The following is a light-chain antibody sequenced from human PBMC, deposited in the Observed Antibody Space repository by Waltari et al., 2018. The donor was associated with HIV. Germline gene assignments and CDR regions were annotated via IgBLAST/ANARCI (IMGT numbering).Light chain of an antibody. CDR2: EVT. J-gene: IGLJ1*01. Sequence: QSALTQPASVSGSPGQSITISCTGTSGDVGGSNFVSWYQPHPGKAPNLSVYEVTLRPSGVSDLFSGSKSGNTASLTISGLQAGDEADYYCCSYTSSNTYDFGTGTTVTVL. CDR1: SGDVGGSNF. V-gene: IGLV2-14*03. CDR3: CSYTSSNTYD.